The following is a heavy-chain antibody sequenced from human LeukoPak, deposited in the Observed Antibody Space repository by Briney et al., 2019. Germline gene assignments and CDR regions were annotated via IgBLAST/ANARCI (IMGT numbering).Heavy chain of an antibody. CDR2: INHSGST. CDR1: GFTFSSYW. D-gene: IGHD4-4*01. V-gene: IGHV4-34*01. Sequence: GSLRLSCAASGFTFSSYWMSWIRQPPGKGLEWIGEINHSGSTNYNPSLKSRVTISVDTSKNQFSLKLSSVTAADTAVYYCASTYSNYASNQSEYFQHWGQGTLVTVSS. J-gene: IGHJ1*01. CDR3: ASTYSNYASNQSEYFQH.